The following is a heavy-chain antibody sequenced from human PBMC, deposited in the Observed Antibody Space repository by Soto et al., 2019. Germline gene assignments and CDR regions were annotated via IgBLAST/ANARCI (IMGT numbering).Heavy chain of an antibody. J-gene: IGHJ6*02. CDR2: MNPNSGNT. Sequence: QVQLVQSGAEVKKPGASVKVSCKASGYTFTSYDINWVRQATGQGLEWMGWMNPNSGNTGYAQKFQGRVTITADKSTSTAYMELSSLRSEDTAVYYCARGYCSGGSCYSGYYYYYGMDVWGQGTTVTVSS. V-gene: IGHV1-8*01. CDR3: ARGYCSGGSCYSGYYYYYGMDV. CDR1: GYTFTSYD. D-gene: IGHD2-15*01.